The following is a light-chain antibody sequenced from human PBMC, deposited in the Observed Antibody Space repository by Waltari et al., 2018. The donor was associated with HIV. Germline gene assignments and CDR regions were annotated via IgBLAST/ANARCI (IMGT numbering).Light chain of an antibody. CDR1: SSDVGGYKY. CDR3: CSYAGRYVFV. J-gene: IGLJ1*01. Sequence: QSALTQPRSVSGSPGHSVTIPCPGTSSDVGGYKYVSWYQHHPGKAPKLMIYDVTKRPSGVPDRFSGSQFGNTASLTISGLQAEDEADYYCCSYAGRYVFVFGTGTKVTVL. V-gene: IGLV2-11*01. CDR2: DVT.